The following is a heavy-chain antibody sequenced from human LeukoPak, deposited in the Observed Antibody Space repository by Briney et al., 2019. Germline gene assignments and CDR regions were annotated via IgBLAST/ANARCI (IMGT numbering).Heavy chain of an antibody. CDR3: ARHGTSGTNLNWFDP. D-gene: IGHD1-1*01. V-gene: IGHV4-59*01. Sequence: PSETLSLTCTVSVGSISSFYWSWIRQPPGKGREWIGYIYYSGSTNYNPSLKSRVTISVDTSKNQFSLKLSSVTAADTAVYYCARHGTSGTNLNWFDPWGQGTLVTVSS. CDR1: VGSISSFY. CDR2: IYYSGST. J-gene: IGHJ5*02.